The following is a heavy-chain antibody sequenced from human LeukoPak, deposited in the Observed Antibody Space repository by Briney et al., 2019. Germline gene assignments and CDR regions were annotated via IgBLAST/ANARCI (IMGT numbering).Heavy chain of an antibody. Sequence: GGSLRLSCAASGFTFSSYDMHWVRQATGKGLEWVSAIGTAGDTYYPGSVKGRFTISRENAKNSLYLQMNSLRAGDTAVCYCASMGSGGSFDYWGQGTLVTVSS. V-gene: IGHV3-13*01. CDR2: IGTAGDT. J-gene: IGHJ4*02. CDR1: GFTFSSYD. CDR3: ASMGSGGSFDY. D-gene: IGHD2-15*01.